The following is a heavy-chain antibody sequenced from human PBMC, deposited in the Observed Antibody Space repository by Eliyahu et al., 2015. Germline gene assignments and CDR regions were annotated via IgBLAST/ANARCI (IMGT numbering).Heavy chain of an antibody. CDR2: INHGGST. J-gene: IGHJ6*02. CDR1: GXXFTDXX. Sequence: QVQVQQWGAGLLKPSETLSLTCAVXGXXFTDXXWTWXRQSPGKGXEWIGEINHGGSTDYNPSLKSRVTISIDTSKNQFSLNLNSVTAADTALYYCTRRGSISPYFYYYGLDVWGQGTTVTVSS. V-gene: IGHV4-34*01. D-gene: IGHD4-11*01. CDR3: TRRGSISPYFYYYGLDV.